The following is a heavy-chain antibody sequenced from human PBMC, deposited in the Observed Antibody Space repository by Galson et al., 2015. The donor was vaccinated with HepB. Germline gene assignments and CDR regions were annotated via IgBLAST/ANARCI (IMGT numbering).Heavy chain of an antibody. J-gene: IGHJ4*02. CDR3: AKDLRSGYDFNSFSIDY. CDR1: GDTFTGYY. Sequence: SVKVSCKASGDTFTGYYVHWVRQAPGQGLEWMGLIHPYDGSTADTERFRGRIIVTRDTSTSTVYMELRSLRSEDTAVYYCAKDLRSGYDFNSFSIDYWGQGTLVTVSS. D-gene: IGHD5-12*01. CDR2: IHPYDGST. V-gene: IGHV1-46*01.